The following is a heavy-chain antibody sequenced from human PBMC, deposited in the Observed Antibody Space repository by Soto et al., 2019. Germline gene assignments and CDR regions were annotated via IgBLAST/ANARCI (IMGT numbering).Heavy chain of an antibody. D-gene: IGHD3-3*01. J-gene: IGHJ4*02. CDR3: ARVLGSPDYDFWSGYYFDY. CDR2: IYYSGST. CDR1: GGSISSGDYY. Sequence: RSLTCTVSGGSISSGDYYWSWIRQPPGKGLEWIGYIYYSGSTYYNPSLKSRVTISVDTSKNQFSLKLSSVTAADTAVYYCARVLGSPDYDFWSGYYFDYWGQGTLVTVSS. V-gene: IGHV4-30-4*01.